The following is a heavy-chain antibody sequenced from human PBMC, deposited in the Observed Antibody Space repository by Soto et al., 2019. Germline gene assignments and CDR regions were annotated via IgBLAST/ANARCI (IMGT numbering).Heavy chain of an antibody. Sequence: PGGALRLSCAASGFTFSTYAMTWVRQAPGRGLEWVSTILHDETPFYTDSVKGRFTISRDNVRGTLYLQMNGLRVEDAALYFCAKDLSPTSGQRFFFESWGQGSLVTVSS. CDR3: AKDLSPTSGQRFFFES. CDR2: ILHDETP. J-gene: IGHJ4*02. D-gene: IGHD3-10*01. V-gene: IGHV3-23*01. CDR1: GFTFSTYA.